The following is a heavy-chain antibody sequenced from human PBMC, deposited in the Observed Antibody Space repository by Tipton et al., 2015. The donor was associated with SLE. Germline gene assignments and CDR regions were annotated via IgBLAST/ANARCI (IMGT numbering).Heavy chain of an antibody. D-gene: IGHD3-3*01. J-gene: IGHJ6*02. CDR1: GFTFHDYA. Sequence: SLRLSCAASGFTFHDYAMHWVRQAPGKGLEWVAGIWSDGSDKYYADSVKGRFTISRANSKNTLYLQINSLRAEDTAVYYCAKDYEAKSLISYGLDVWGQGTTVTVSS. CDR2: IWSDGSDK. V-gene: IGHV3-33*06. CDR3: AKDYEAKSLISYGLDV.